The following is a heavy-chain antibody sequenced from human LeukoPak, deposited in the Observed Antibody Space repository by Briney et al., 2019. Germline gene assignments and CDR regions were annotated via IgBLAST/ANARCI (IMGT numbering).Heavy chain of an antibody. CDR1: EFDFSIHA. CDR3: AKDSGWPFDF. CDR2: TSGNGAKT. J-gene: IGHJ4*02. D-gene: IGHD6-19*01. Sequence: GGSLRLSCAASEFDFSIHAMTWVRQAPGKGLEWVSATSGNGAKTYYADSVKGRFSISRDNSKNTLYLQMNSLRAEDTAVYYCAKDSGWPFDFWGQGTLVTVSS. V-gene: IGHV3-23*01.